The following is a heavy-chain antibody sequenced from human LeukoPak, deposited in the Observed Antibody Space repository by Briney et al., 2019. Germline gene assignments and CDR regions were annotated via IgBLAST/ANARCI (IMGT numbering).Heavy chain of an antibody. D-gene: IGHD6-19*01. V-gene: IGHV3-7*01. CDR1: GFTFSSYW. Sequence: PGGSLRLSCAASGFTFSSYWMSWVRQAPGKGLEWVANIKQDGSEKYYVDSVKGRFTISRDNAKNSLYLQMNSLRAEDTAVYYCARVYRLGSGWYINYYYYMDVWGKGTTVTITS. J-gene: IGHJ6*03. CDR3: ARVYRLGSGWYINYYYYMDV. CDR2: IKQDGSEK.